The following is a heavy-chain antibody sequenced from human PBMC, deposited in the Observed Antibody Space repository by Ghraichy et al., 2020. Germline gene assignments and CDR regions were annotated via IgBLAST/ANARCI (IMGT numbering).Heavy chain of an antibody. J-gene: IGHJ6*02. V-gene: IGHV3-30-3*01. D-gene: IGHD6-19*01. Sequence: GGSLNISCAASGFIFSSYAMHWVRQAPGKGLEWVAVISYDGSNKYYADSVKGRFTISRDNSKNTLYLQMNSLRTEDTAVYYCARTDGAVAGTKDYYYGMDVWGQGTTVTVSS. CDR3: ARTDGAVAGTKDYYYGMDV. CDR2: ISYDGSNK. CDR1: GFIFSSYA.